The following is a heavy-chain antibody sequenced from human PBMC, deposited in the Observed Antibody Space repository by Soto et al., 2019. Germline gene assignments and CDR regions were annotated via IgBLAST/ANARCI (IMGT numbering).Heavy chain of an antibody. CDR3: ARASDGTSLYNWFDP. Sequence: EASVKVSCKASGYTFTSYAMHWVRQAPGQRLEWMGWINAGNGNTKYSQKFQGRVTITRDTSASTAYMELSSLRSEDTAVYYCARASDGTSLYNWFDPWGQGTLVTVSS. CDR1: GYTFTSYA. J-gene: IGHJ5*02. D-gene: IGHD2-15*01. V-gene: IGHV1-3*01. CDR2: INAGNGNT.